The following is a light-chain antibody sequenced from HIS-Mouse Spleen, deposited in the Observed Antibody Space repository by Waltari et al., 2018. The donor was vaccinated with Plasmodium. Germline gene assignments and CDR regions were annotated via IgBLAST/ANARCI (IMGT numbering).Light chain of an antibody. CDR3: SSYTSSSTLEV. CDR2: DVS. V-gene: IGLV2-14*03. Sequence: QSALTQPASVSGSPGQSIPISCTGTSSAVGGYNYVYWYQQHPGKAPKLMIYDVSNRPSGVSNRFSGSKSGNTASLTISGLQAEDEADYYCSSYTSSSTLEVFGTGTKVTVL. CDR1: SSAVGGYNY. J-gene: IGLJ1*01.